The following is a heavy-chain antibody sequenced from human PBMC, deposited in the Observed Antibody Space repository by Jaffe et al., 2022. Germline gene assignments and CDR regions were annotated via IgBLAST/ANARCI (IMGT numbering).Heavy chain of an antibody. V-gene: IGHV4-39*01. CDR3: ARRIESIAAAGGHYWYFDL. Sequence: QLQLQESGPGLVKPSETLSLTCTVSGGSISSSSYYWGWIRQPPGKGLEWIGSIYYSGSTYYNPSLKSRVTISVDTSKNQFSLKLSSVTAADTAVYYCARRIESIAAAGGHYWYFDLWGRGTLVTVSS. J-gene: IGHJ2*01. CDR2: IYYSGST. CDR1: GGSISSSSYY. D-gene: IGHD6-13*01.